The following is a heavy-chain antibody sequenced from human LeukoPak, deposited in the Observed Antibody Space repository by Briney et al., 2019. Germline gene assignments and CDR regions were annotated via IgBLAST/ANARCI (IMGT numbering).Heavy chain of an antibody. Sequence: PGRSLRLSCAASGFTFSSYGMHWVRQAPGKGLEWVAVIWYDGSNKYNADSVKGRFTISRDNSKNTLYLEMNSLRAEDTAVYYCARGKYYFDYWGQGTLVTVSS. J-gene: IGHJ4*02. CDR3: ARGKYYFDY. V-gene: IGHV3-33*01. CDR1: GFTFSSYG. CDR2: IWYDGSNK.